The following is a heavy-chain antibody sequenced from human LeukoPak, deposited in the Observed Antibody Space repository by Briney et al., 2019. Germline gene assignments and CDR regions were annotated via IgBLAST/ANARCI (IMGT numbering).Heavy chain of an antibody. J-gene: IGHJ6*03. CDR1: GGSISSSSYY. CDR2: IYYSGST. CDR3: ARVDRYSYGYGNYYMDV. V-gene: IGHV4-39*07. Sequence: SETLSLTCTVSGGSISSSSYYWGWIRQPPGKGLEWIGSIYYSGSTYYNPSLKSRVTISVDTSKNQFSLKLSSVTAADTAVYYCARVDRYSYGYGNYYMDVWGKGTTVTVSS. D-gene: IGHD5-18*01.